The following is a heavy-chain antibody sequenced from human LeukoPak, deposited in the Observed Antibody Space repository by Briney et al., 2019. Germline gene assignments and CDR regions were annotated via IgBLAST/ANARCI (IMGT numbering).Heavy chain of an antibody. J-gene: IGHJ4*02. CDR3: ARSGFDSSGYYRFAY. CDR1: GGTFSSYA. D-gene: IGHD3-22*01. CDR2: IIPIFGTA. Sequence: GSSVKVSCKASGGTFSSYAISWVRQAPGQGPEWMGGIIPIFGTANYAQKFQGRLTLTAAKSTRTAYMELSSLRSEDTAVYYCARSGFDSSGYYRFAYWGQGTLVTVSS. V-gene: IGHV1-69*06.